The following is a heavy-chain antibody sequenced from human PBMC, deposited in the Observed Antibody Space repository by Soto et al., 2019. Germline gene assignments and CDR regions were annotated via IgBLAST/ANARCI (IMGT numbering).Heavy chain of an antibody. Sequence: APVKVSCKASGYTFTSYYMHSVLQSPGQRLEWMGIINPSGGSTSYAQKFQGRVTMTRDTSTSTVYMELSSLRSEDTAVYYCASGYCSSTSCYAGTSSSGIDAWGQGTTVPVSS. V-gene: IGHV1-46*01. J-gene: IGHJ6*02. D-gene: IGHD2-2*03. CDR1: GYTFTSYY. CDR2: INPSGGST. CDR3: ASGYCSSTSCYAGTSSSGIDA.